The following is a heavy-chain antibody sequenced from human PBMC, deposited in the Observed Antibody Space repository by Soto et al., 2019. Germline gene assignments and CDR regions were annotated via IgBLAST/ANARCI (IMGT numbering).Heavy chain of an antibody. CDR2: IESDGSNT. J-gene: IGHJ4*01. V-gene: IGHV3-74*03. D-gene: IGHD1-1*01. CDR3: ARDLGYNSPGD. Sequence: EVQLVESGGNLVQPGGSLRLSCAGPGFTSSNSWMYWVRQAPGRGLVWISRIESDGSNTMYVDSVKGRFTISRDNAKNTLYLQMNSLRVEDTAVYYWARDLGYNSPGDWGHGTLVTVSS. CDR1: GFTSSNSW.